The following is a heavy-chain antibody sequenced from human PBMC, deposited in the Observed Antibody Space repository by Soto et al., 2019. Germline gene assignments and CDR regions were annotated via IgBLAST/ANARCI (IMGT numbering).Heavy chain of an antibody. D-gene: IGHD3-9*01. J-gene: IGHJ4*02. V-gene: IGHV3-74*01. Sequence: PGGSLRLSCAASGFTFSSYWMHWVRQAPGKGLVWVSRINSDGSSTTYADSVRGRFTLSPEKAKNTLXLEMNSLRGEDTSVYCCTRDAAPTGRLDYWPQGTLVTVPS. CDR2: INSDGSST. CDR3: TRDAAPTGRLDY. CDR1: GFTFSSYW.